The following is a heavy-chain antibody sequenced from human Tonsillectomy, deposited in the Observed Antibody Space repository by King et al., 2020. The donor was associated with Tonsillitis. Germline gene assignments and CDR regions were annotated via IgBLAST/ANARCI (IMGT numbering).Heavy chain of an antibody. Sequence: VQLVQSGGGVVRPGGSLRLSCAASGFTFDDYGMTWVRQAPGKGLEWVSGLNRNGGRTGYAESVKGRFTISRDNAKNSLYLQMNSLRAEDTALYYCARGGIAVAGGFDYWGQGIVVIVSS. V-gene: IGHV3-20*04. CDR3: ARGGIAVAGGFDY. J-gene: IGHJ4*02. CDR2: LNRNGGRT. D-gene: IGHD6-19*01. CDR1: GFTFDDYG.